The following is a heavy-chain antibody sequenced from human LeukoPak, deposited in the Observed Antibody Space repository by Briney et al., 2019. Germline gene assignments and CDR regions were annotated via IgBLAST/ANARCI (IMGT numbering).Heavy chain of an antibody. V-gene: IGHV1-18*01. CDR3: ARRADYSDY. CDR1: GYTFTSYG. CDR2: ISAYNGNT. J-gene: IGHJ4*02. Sequence: GASVNVSCKASGYTFTSYGISWVRQAPGQGLEWRGWISAYNGNTNYAQKLQGRVTINTDTSTSTAYMELGSRRSDDTPVYYCARRADYSDYWGQGTLVTVSS.